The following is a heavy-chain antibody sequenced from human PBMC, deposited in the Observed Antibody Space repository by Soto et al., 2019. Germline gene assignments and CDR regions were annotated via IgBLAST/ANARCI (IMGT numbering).Heavy chain of an antibody. V-gene: IGHV4-39*01. D-gene: IGHD4-17*01. CDR2: IHYSGST. CDR1: GRSITISNY. Sequence: TSQMMSLPCTLCGRSITISNYWVWIRQLPGKGLEWIGSIHYSGSTYYNWALKSRVTISVDTSRNQFSLKLTSVTAADTAVYYCATLPHHGDPKAGFWGQGTLVTVSS. J-gene: IGHJ4*02. CDR3: ATLPHHGDPKAGF.